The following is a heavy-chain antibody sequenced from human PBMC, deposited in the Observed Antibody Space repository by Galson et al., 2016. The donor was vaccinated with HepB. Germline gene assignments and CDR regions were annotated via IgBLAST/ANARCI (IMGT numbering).Heavy chain of an antibody. CDR1: GDSVSSNSAA. CDR2: TYYRSKWYN. CDR3: VSLLHYNILTGYYTGYDY. J-gene: IGHJ4*02. Sequence: CAISGDSVSSNSAAWNWIRQSPSRGLEWLGRTYYRSKWYNDYAVSVKSRITINPDTSKNQFSLQLNSVTPEDTAVYYCVSLLHYNILTGYYTGYDYWGQGTLVTVSS. V-gene: IGHV6-1*01. D-gene: IGHD3-9*01.